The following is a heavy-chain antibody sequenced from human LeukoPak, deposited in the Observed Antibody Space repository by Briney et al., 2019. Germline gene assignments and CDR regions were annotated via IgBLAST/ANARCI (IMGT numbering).Heavy chain of an antibody. CDR3: ASMAEDSSGLLFDY. J-gene: IGHJ4*02. CDR2: IYYSGST. D-gene: IGHD3-22*01. CDR1: GDSISSGDYY. Sequence: PSEALSLTCTVSGDSISSGDYYWSWIRQPPGKGLEWIAYIYYSGSTYYNPSLKSRVTMSVDASKNQFSLRLSSVTAADTAVYYCASMAEDSSGLLFDYWGQGTLVTVSS. V-gene: IGHV4-30-4*08.